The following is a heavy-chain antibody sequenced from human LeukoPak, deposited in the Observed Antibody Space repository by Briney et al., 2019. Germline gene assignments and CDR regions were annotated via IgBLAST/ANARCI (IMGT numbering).Heavy chain of an antibody. Sequence: SVKVSCKASGGTFSSYAISWVRQAPGQGLEWMGRIIPILGIANYAQKFQGRVTITADKSTSTAYMELSSLRSEDTALYYCARGPRITMIVGPFDYWGQGTLVTVSS. CDR3: ARGPRITMIVGPFDY. CDR1: GGTFSSYA. V-gene: IGHV1-69*04. J-gene: IGHJ4*02. CDR2: IIPILGIA. D-gene: IGHD3-22*01.